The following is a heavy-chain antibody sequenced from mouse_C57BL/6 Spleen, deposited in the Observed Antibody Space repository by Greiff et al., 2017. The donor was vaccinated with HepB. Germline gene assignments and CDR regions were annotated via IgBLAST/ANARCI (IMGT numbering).Heavy chain of an antibody. CDR2: IWSDGST. D-gene: IGHD1-1*02. V-gene: IGHV2-6-1*01. CDR1: GFSLTSYG. J-gene: IGHJ4*01. Sequence: VKVVESGPGLVAPSQSLSITCTVSGFSLTSYGVHWVRQPPGKGLEWLVVIWSDGSTTYNSALKSRLSISKDNSKSQVFLKMNSLQTDDTAMYYCARHGPLWDAMDYWGQGTSVTVSS. CDR3: ARHGPLWDAMDY.